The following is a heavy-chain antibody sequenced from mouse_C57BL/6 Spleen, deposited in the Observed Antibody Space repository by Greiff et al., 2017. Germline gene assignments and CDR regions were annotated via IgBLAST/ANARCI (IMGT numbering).Heavy chain of an antibody. CDR3: AKGEGDSY. V-gene: IGHV3-6*01. CDR1: GYSITSGYY. Sequence: ESGPGLVKPSQSLSLTCSVTGYSITSGYYWKWIRQFPGNKLEWMGYISYDGSNNYNPSLKNRISITRDTSKNQFFRKLNSVTTEATATYYCAKGEGDSYWGQGTTLTVSS. J-gene: IGHJ2*01. CDR2: ISYDGSN.